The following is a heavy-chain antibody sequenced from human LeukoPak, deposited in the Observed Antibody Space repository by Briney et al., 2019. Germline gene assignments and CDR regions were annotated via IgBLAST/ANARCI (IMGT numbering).Heavy chain of an antibody. CDR2: FDPEDGET. CDR1: GYTLTELS. V-gene: IGHV1-24*01. D-gene: IGHD6-19*01. J-gene: IGHJ3*02. Sequence: ASVKVSCKVSGYTLTELSMHWVRQAPGKGLEWMGGFDPEDGETIYAQKFQGRVTMTEDTSTDTAYMELSSLRSEDTAVYYCATRRHQWLVPRSAFDIWGQGTMVTVSS. CDR3: ATRRHQWLVPRSAFDI.